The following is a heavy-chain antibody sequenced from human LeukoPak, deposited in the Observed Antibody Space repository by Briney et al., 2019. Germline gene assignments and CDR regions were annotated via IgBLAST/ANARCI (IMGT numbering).Heavy chain of an antibody. D-gene: IGHD5-18*01. CDR2: ISYDGSNK. Sequence: GGSLRLSCAASGFTFSSYGMHWVRQAPGKGLEWVAVISYDGSNKYYADSVKGRFTISRDNSKNTLYLQMNSLRAEDTAVYYCAKEGSYGYYFDYGGQGTLVTVSS. CDR3: AKEGSYGYYFDY. J-gene: IGHJ4*02. V-gene: IGHV3-30*18. CDR1: GFTFSSYG.